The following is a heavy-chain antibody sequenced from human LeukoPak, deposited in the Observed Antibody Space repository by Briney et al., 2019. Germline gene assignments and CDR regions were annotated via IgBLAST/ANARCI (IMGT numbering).Heavy chain of an antibody. CDR2: IWYDGSHK. D-gene: IGHD3-3*01. CDR3: ARDRIYDFIKNTDDYHYGMDV. V-gene: IGHV3-33*01. CDR1: GFTFSSYG. Sequence: PGRSLRLSCAASGFTFSSYGMHWVRQAPGKGLEWVAVIWYDGSHKYHADSVKGRITVSRDNSKNTVYLQMNSLRAEDTAVYYCARDRIYDFIKNTDDYHYGMDVWGQGTRSPSP. J-gene: IGHJ6*02.